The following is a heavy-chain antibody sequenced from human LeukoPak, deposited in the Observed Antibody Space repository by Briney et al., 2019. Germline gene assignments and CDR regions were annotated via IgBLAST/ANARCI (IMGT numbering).Heavy chain of an antibody. Sequence: ASVKVSCKASGYTFTDYYMHWVRQAPGQGLAWMGWINPSSGGTNYAQKFQGRVTVTRDTSISTAYMDLSRLRSDDTAVYYCARAGVWDYSDSSGYHNAAFDIWGQGTMVTVSS. CDR2: INPSSGGT. CDR3: ARAGVWDYSDSSGYHNAAFDI. J-gene: IGHJ3*02. V-gene: IGHV1-2*02. D-gene: IGHD3-22*01. CDR1: GYTFTDYY.